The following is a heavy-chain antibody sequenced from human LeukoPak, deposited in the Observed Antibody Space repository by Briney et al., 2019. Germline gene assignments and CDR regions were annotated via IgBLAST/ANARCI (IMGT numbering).Heavy chain of an antibody. CDR1: GYTFTGYY. CDR3: ARDVPTYYYDSSGYADY. CDR2: INPNSGGT. V-gene: IGHV1-2*02. D-gene: IGHD3-22*01. Sequence: ASVKVSCKASGYTFTGYYMHWVRQAPGQGLDWMGWINPNSGGTNYAQKFQGRVTMTRDTSISTAYMELSRLRSDDTAVYYCARDVPTYYYDSSGYADYWGQGTLVTVSS. J-gene: IGHJ4*02.